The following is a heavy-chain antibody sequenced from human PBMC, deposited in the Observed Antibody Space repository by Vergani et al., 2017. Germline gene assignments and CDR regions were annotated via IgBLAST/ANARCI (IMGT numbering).Heavy chain of an antibody. CDR1: GGTFSSYA. D-gene: IGHD6-19*01. J-gene: IGHJ4*02. Sequence: QVQLVQSGAEVKKPGSSVKVSCKASGGTFSSYAISWVRQAPGQGLEWMGGIIPIFGTANYAHKFQGRVTITADESTSTAYMELSSLRSEDTAVYYCASAGYSSGWGGGAFDYWGQGTLVTVSS. V-gene: IGHV1-69*12. CDR2: IIPIFGTA. CDR3: ASAGYSSGWGGGAFDY.